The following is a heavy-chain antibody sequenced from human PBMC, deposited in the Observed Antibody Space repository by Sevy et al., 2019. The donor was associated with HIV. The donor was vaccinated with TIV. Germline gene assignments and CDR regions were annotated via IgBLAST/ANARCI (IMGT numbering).Heavy chain of an antibody. CDR3: ARSLADYYYGMDV. J-gene: IGHJ6*02. CDR2: IYSNGRT. V-gene: IGHV4-59*01. Sequence: SETLSLTCTVSGASISSYYWSWIRQPPGKGLEWVGYIYSNGRTNYNPSLKSRVTISVDTSKNQFSLKLISVTAAYTAVYYCARSLADYYYGMDVWGQGTTVTVSS. CDR1: GASISSYY.